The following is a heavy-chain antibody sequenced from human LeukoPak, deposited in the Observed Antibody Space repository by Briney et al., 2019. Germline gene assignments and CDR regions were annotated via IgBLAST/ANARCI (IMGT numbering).Heavy chain of an antibody. CDR1: GGSISSYY. V-gene: IGHV4-59*01. CDR2: IYYSGST. CDR3: ARVHSSSLYYFDY. D-gene: IGHD6-13*01. J-gene: IGHJ4*02. Sequence: PSETLSLTCTVSGGSISSYYWSWIRQPPGKGVEWIGYIYYSGSTNYNPSLKSRVTISVDTSKNQFSLKLSSVTAADTAVYYCARVHSSSLYYFDYWGQGTLVTVFS.